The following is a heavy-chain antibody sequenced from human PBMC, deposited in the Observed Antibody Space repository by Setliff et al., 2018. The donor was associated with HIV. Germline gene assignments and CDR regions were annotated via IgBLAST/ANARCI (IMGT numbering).Heavy chain of an antibody. CDR1: GFTFTTYW. CDR2: ISGSGGST. Sequence: PGGSLRLSCAASGFTFTTYWMHWVRQAPGKGLEWVSAISGSGGSTYYADSVKGRFTISRDNSKNTLYLQMNSLRAEDTAVYYCAKVAGATRGYFDYWGQGTLVTVSS. J-gene: IGHJ4*02. V-gene: IGHV3-23*01. CDR3: AKVAGATRGYFDY. D-gene: IGHD1-26*01.